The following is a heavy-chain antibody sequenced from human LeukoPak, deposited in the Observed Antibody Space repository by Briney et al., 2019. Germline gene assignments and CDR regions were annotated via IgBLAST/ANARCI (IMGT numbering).Heavy chain of an antibody. J-gene: IGHJ5*02. D-gene: IGHD2-2*02. CDR2: MNPNSGNT. CDR1: GYTFTSYD. Sequence: ASVKVPCKASGYTFTSYDINWVRQATGQGLEWMGWMNPNSGNTGYAQKFQGRVTMTRNTSISTAYMELSSLRSEDTAVYYCARSLELYGLSNWFDPWGQGTLVTVSS. V-gene: IGHV1-8*01. CDR3: ARSLELYGLSNWFDP.